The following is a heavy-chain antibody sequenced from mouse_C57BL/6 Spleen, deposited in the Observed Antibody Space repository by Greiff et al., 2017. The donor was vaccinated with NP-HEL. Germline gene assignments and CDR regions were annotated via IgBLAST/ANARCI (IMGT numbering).Heavy chain of an antibody. J-gene: IGHJ1*03. CDR3: ARCPNYYGSSYGYFDV. D-gene: IGHD1-1*01. Sequence: QVQLQQSGPELVKPGASVKISCKASGYAFSSSWMNWVKQRPGKGLEWIGRIYPGDGDTNYNGKFKGKATLTADKSSSTAYMQLSSLTSEDSAVYFCARCPNYYGSSYGYFDVWGTGTTVTVSS. CDR2: IYPGDGDT. V-gene: IGHV1-82*01. CDR1: GYAFSSSW.